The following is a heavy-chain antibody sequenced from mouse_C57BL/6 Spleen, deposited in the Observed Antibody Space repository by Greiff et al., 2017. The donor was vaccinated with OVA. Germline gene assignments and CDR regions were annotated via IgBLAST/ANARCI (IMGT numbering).Heavy chain of an antibody. CDR2: IYPGDGDT. CDR1: GYAFSSYW. D-gene: IGHD2-2*01. Sequence: VQLQQSGAELVKPGASVKISCKASGYAFSSYWMNWVKQRPGKGLEWIGQIYPGDGDTNYNGKFKGKATLTADKSSSTAYMQLSSLTSEDSAVYFCARSPYGYDDAMDYWGQGTSVTVSS. J-gene: IGHJ4*01. V-gene: IGHV1-80*01. CDR3: ARSPYGYDDAMDY.